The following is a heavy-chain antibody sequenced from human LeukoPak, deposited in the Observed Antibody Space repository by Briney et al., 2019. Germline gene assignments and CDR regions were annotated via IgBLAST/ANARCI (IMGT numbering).Heavy chain of an antibody. CDR2: ISYDGSNK. D-gene: IGHD3-9*01. V-gene: IGHV3-30-3*01. CDR1: GFTFSSHA. CDR3: ARDRYDILTGYPKVYGMGV. Sequence: GRSLRLSCAASGFTFSSHAMHWVRQAPGKGLEWVAVISYDGSNKNYADSVKGRFTISRDNSKNTLYLQMDSLRAEDTAVYYCARDRYDILTGYPKVYGMGVWGQGTTVTVSS. J-gene: IGHJ6*02.